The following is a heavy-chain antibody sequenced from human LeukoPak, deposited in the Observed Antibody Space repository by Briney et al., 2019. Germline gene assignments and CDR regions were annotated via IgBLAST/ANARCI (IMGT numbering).Heavy chain of an antibody. CDR2: INHSGST. CDR1: GGSFSGYY. V-gene: IGHV4-34*01. CDR3: ARGRRRRGHYYDSSGYTGFDY. D-gene: IGHD3-22*01. Sequence: SETLSLTCAVYGGSFSGYYWSWIRQPPGKGLEWIGEINHSGSTNYNPSLKSRVTISVDTSKNQFSLKLSSVTAADTAVYYCARGRRRRGHYYDSSGYTGFDYWGQGTLVTVSS. J-gene: IGHJ4*02.